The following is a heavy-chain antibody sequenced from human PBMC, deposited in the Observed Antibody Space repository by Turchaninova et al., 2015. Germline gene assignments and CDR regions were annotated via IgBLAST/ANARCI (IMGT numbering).Heavy chain of an antibody. J-gene: IGHJ4*02. CDR2: IKTDGSEE. D-gene: IGHD2-15*01. Sequence: EVQLVESGGGLVKPGGSLRLSCEASGFTFRRYWMGWLRQAPGKGVEGLANIKTDGSEEYYVDSVRGRFTISRDNAKNSLYLQMNSLRAEDTAVYYCAKGGTQDLDYWGQGTLVTVSS. CDR3: AKGGTQDLDY. CDR1: GFTFRRYW. V-gene: IGHV3-7*03.